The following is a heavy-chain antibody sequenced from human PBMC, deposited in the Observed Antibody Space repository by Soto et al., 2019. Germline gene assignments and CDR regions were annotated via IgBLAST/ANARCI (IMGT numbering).Heavy chain of an antibody. J-gene: IGHJ6*02. CDR3: ARVPSITGPRQASMDV. V-gene: IGHV3-30-3*01. CDR2: ISYDGSNK. Sequence: GSLRLSCAASGFTFSSYAMHWVRQAPGKGLEWVAVISYDGSNKYYADSVKGRFTISRDNSKNTLYLQMNSLRAEDTAVYYCARVPSITGPRQASMDVWGQGTTVTVSS. D-gene: IGHD1-20*01. CDR1: GFTFSSYA.